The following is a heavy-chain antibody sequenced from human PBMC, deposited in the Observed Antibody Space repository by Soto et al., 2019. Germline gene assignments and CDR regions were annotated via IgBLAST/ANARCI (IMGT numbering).Heavy chain of an antibody. Sequence: SETLSLTCAVYGGSFSGYYWSWIRQPPGKGLEWIGEINHSGSTNYNPSLKSRVTISVDTSKNQFSLKLSSVTAADTAVYYCARTKSLTGYYFGYWGQGTLVTVSS. CDR3: ARTKSLTGYYFGY. D-gene: IGHD3-9*01. J-gene: IGHJ4*02. CDR1: GGSFSGYY. CDR2: INHSGST. V-gene: IGHV4-34*01.